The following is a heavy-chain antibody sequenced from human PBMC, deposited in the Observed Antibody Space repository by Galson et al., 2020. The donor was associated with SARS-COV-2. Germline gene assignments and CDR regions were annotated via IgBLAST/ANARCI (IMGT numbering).Heavy chain of an antibody. D-gene: IGHD3-10*01. J-gene: IGHJ6*03. Sequence: ASVKVSCRASDYTFTTYGITWVRQAPGQGLEWMGWISAYNGNRNYAQKFQGRVTMTTDTSTSTAYMELRSLRSDDTAVYYCARVLQKIYGSGSFYSIFGYRDVWGKGTTVTVSS. CDR2: ISAYNGNR. V-gene: IGHV1-18*01. CDR1: DYTFTTYG. CDR3: ARVLQKIYGSGSFYSIFGYRDV.